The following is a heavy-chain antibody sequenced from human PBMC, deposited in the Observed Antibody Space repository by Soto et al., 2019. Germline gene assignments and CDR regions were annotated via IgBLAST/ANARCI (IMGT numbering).Heavy chain of an antibody. D-gene: IGHD3-22*01. CDR2: IKQDGSEK. J-gene: IGHJ3*02. Sequence: GGSLRLSCAASGFTFSSYWMSWVRQAPGKGLEWVANIKQDGSEKYYVDSVKGRFTISRDNAKNSLYLQMNSLRDEDTAVYYCASPYYYDSSSYNHDAFDIWGQGTMVTVSS. CDR1: GFTFSSYW. V-gene: IGHV3-7*01. CDR3: ASPYYYDSSSYNHDAFDI.